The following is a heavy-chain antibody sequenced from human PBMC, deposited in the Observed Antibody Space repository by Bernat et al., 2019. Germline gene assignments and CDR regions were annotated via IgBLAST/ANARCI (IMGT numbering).Heavy chain of an antibody. V-gene: IGHV3-23*01. J-gene: IGHJ4*02. CDR2: ITDSGGCP. Sequence: EVQLLESGGGLVQPGGSLRLFCTASGFTFSTYAMTWVRQAPGKGLEWVSTITDSGGCPYYADSVKGRFTISRDNAKSTLYLQMNSLRAEDTALYYCERGLASSWPGSDCWGQGTLVTVSS. D-gene: IGHD6-13*01. CDR3: ERGLASSWPGSDC. CDR1: GFTFSTYA.